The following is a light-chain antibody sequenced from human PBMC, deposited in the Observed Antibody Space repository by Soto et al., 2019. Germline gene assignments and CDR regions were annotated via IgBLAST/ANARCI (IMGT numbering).Light chain of an antibody. CDR3: QQYGSSGT. CDR2: GAS. V-gene: IGKV3-20*01. CDR1: QSISIN. Sequence: EIVMTQSPATLSVSPGERAILSCRASQSISINLAWYQQKPGQAPRLLIYGASNRATGIPDRFSGSGSGTDFTLTISRLEPEDFAVYYCQQYGSSGTFGQGTKVDI. J-gene: IGKJ1*01.